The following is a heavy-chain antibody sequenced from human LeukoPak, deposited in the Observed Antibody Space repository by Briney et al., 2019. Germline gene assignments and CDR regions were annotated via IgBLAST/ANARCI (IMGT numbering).Heavy chain of an antibody. J-gene: IGHJ3*02. CDR2: IYYSGST. V-gene: IGHV4-59*08. Sequence: PSETLSLTCTVSGGSISSYYWSWIRQPPGKGLEWIGYIYYSGSTNYNPSLKSRVTISVDTSKNQFSLKLSSVTAADTAVYYCARLHYYDSSGYYYGEAFDIWGQGTMVTVSS. CDR1: GGSISSYY. D-gene: IGHD3-22*01. CDR3: ARLHYYDSSGYYYGEAFDI.